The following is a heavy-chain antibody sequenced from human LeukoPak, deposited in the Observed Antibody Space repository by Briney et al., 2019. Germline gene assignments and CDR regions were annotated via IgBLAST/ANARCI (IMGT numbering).Heavy chain of an antibody. CDR2: IYPGDSDT. D-gene: IGHD3-22*01. CDR3: ARQGGYYDSSGYYYDGHYFDY. CDR1: GYSFTSYW. J-gene: IGHJ4*02. Sequence: GESLEISCKGSGYSFTSYWIGWVRQMPGKGLEWMGIIYPGDSDTRYSPSFQGQVTISADKSISTAYLQWSSLKASDTAMYYCARQGGYYDSSGYYYDGHYFDYWGQGTLVTVSS. V-gene: IGHV5-51*01.